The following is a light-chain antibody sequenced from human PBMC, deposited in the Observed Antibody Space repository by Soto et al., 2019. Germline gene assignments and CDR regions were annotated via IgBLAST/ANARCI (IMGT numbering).Light chain of an antibody. J-gene: IGKJ3*01. CDR1: QSVSRSY. V-gene: IGKV3-20*01. CDR3: QQYGSSPPFT. Sequence: EIVLTQSPGTLSLSPGERATLSCRASQSVSRSYLAWYQQKPGQAPRLLIYAASSRATGIPDRFSGSGSGTDFTLTISRLEPEDFAVYYCQQYGSSPPFTFGPGTKVDIK. CDR2: AAS.